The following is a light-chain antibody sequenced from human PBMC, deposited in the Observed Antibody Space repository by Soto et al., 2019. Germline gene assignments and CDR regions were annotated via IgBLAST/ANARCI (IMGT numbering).Light chain of an antibody. J-gene: IGKJ4*01. V-gene: IGKV3-15*01. Sequence: EMVVTQSPATLSVSPGERATLSCRASQDVSSNLAWYQQKPGQAPSLLIYGASTRATGTPARFSGSGSGTEFTLTISSLQSEDYAVYFCQQYIRWPLTFXGGTKVDIK. CDR1: QDVSSN. CDR3: QQYIRWPLT. CDR2: GAS.